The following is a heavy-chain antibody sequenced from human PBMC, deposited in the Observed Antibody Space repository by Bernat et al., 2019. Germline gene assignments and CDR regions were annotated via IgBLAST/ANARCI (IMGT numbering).Heavy chain of an antibody. CDR2: ISGSGGST. V-gene: IGHV3-23*04. CDR3: AKGPTGIVGATTDEYFQH. J-gene: IGHJ1*01. Sequence: VQLVESGGGVVQPGRSLRLSCAASGFTFSSYAMSWVRQAPGKGLEWVSAISGSGGSTYYADSVKGRFTISRDNSKNTLYLQMNSLRAEDTAVYYCAKGPTGIVGATTDEYFQHWGQGTLVTVSS. D-gene: IGHD1-26*01. CDR1: GFTFSSYA.